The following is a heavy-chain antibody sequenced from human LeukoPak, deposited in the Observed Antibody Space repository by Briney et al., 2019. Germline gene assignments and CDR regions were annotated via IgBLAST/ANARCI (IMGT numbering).Heavy chain of an antibody. CDR2: ISSSSSTI. Sequence: GGSLRLSCAASGFTFSSYSMNWVRQAPGKGLEWVSYISSSSSTIYYADSVKGRFTISRDNAKNSLYLQMNSLRAEDTAVYYCARLFPGLSIVVVPAANHYYYMDVWGKGTTVTVSS. J-gene: IGHJ6*03. V-gene: IGHV3-48*04. D-gene: IGHD2-2*01. CDR3: ARLFPGLSIVVVPAANHYYYMDV. CDR1: GFTFSSYS.